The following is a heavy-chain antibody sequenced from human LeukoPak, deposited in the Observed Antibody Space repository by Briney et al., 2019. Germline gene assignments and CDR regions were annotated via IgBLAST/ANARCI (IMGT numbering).Heavy chain of an antibody. CDR2: IKQDGSEK. Sequence: GGSLRLSCAASGFTFSSYWMSWVRQAPGKGLEWVANIKQDGSEKYYVDSVKGRFTISRDNAKNSLYLQMNSLRAEDTAVYYCARRTAAAGTYDAFDIWGQGTMVTVSS. D-gene: IGHD6-13*01. V-gene: IGHV3-7*01. CDR1: GFTFSSYW. J-gene: IGHJ3*02. CDR3: ARRTAAAGTYDAFDI.